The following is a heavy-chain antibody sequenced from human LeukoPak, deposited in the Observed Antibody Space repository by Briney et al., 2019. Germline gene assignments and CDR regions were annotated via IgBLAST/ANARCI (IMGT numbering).Heavy chain of an antibody. CDR3: ASGLVSGGWSYFEY. Sequence: GGSLRLSCAASGFTVSSVWMKWVRPAPGERRQWGVNIKEDGGEKYYVDSVNGRFTNSRDNDQEPLYLQMDSLSAEDTAVYYCASGLVSGGWSYFEYWGQGTLVTVSS. V-gene: IGHV3-7*01. D-gene: IGHD4-23*01. J-gene: IGHJ4*02. CDR1: GFTVSSVW. CDR2: IKEDGGEK.